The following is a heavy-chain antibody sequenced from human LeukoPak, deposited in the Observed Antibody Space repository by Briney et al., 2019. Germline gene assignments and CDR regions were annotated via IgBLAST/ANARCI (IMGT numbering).Heavy chain of an antibody. J-gene: IGHJ5*02. Sequence: PSQTLSLTCGVSGDSLSGHYWNWIRQPPGKGLEWLGEVFHFGSTHYNPSLRGRVTISLDTSRNQFSLNLISVTAADTGVYFCARQQSDTSLFDPWGQGTLVTVSS. CDR1: GDSLSGHY. D-gene: IGHD2-21*02. CDR3: ARQQSDTSLFDP. CDR2: VFHFGST. V-gene: IGHV4-34*12.